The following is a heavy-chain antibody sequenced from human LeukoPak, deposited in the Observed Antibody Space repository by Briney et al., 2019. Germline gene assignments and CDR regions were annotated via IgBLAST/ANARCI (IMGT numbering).Heavy chain of an antibody. J-gene: IGHJ4*02. CDR2: IGIDSGNT. CDR3: ARDHNYAFDN. CDR1: GFPFSEYS. V-gene: IGHV3-48*01. D-gene: IGHD1-1*01. Sequence: GGSLRLSCTASGFPFSEYSMNWVRQAPGKGLEWISYIGIDSGNTKYADFVRGRFTISADKAKNSLYLQMNSLRVEDTAVYYCARDHNYAFDNWGQGTLVSVSS.